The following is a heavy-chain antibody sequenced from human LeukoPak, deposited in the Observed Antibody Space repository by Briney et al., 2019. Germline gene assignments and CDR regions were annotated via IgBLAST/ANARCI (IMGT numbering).Heavy chain of an antibody. D-gene: IGHD2-2*01. CDR2: IIPILGIA. J-gene: IGHJ6*02. CDR3: ASDRTDCSSTSCPIYYYYYGMDV. V-gene: IGHV1-69*04. CDR1: GGTFSSYA. Sequence: SVKVSCKASGGTFSSYAISWVRQAPGQGLEWMGRIIPILGIANYAQKFQGRVTITADKSTSTAYMELSSLRSEDTAVYYCASDRTDCSSTSCPIYYYYYGMDVWGQGTTVTVSS.